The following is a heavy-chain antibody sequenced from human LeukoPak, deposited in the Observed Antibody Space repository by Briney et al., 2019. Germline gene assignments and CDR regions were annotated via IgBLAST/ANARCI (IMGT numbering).Heavy chain of an antibody. V-gene: IGHV3-30*04. Sequence: GGSLRLSCAASGFTFSTYAMHWVRHAPGKGLEWVAVISYDGSYKYYADSVRGRFTISRDNSKNTLYLQMNSLRADDTAVYYCARGNYYGSGTYFSPGFDPWGQGTLVTVSS. CDR1: GFTFSTYA. CDR2: ISYDGSYK. J-gene: IGHJ5*02. D-gene: IGHD3-10*01. CDR3: ARGNYYGSGTYFSPGFDP.